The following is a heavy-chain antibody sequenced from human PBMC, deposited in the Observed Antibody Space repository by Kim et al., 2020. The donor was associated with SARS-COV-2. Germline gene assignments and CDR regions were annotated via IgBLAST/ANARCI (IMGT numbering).Heavy chain of an antibody. CDR2: IYYSGST. V-gene: IGHV4-59*01. J-gene: IGHJ5*02. Sequence: SETLSLTCTVSGGSISSYYWSWIRQPPGKGLEWIGYIYYSGSTNYNPSLKSRVTISVDTSKNQFSLKLSSVTAADTAVYYCARGGRGVIYNWFDPWGQGTLVTVSS. D-gene: IGHD3-10*01. CDR1: GGSISSYY. CDR3: ARGGRGVIYNWFDP.